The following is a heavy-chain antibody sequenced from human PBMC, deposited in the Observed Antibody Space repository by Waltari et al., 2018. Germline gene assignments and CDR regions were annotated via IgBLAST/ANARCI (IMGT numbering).Heavy chain of an antibody. V-gene: IGHV2-5*01. CDR3: AHTYLYDFWSGYQYYFDY. D-gene: IGHD3-3*01. CDR2: IYWNDDK. CDR1: GFSLSTSGVG. J-gene: IGHJ4*02. Sequence: QITLKESGPTLVKPTQTLTLTCTFSGFSLSTSGVGVGWIRQPPGKALEWLALIYWNDDKRYSPSLKSRLTITKDTSKNQVVLTMTNMDPVDTATYNCAHTYLYDFWSGYQYYFDYWGQGTLVTVSS.